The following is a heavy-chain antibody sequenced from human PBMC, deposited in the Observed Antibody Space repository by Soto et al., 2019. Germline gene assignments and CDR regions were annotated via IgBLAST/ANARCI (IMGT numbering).Heavy chain of an antibody. CDR2: MNPNSGNT. CDR3: ARVRYSSAHNWFDP. Sequence: QLQLVQSGAEVKKPGASVEVSCKASGYTFTSYDINWVRQATGQGLELMGWMNPNSGNTGYAQKFRGRVTMTRNTSISTAYMELSSLRSEDTAVYYCARVRYSSAHNWFDPWGQGTLVTVSS. J-gene: IGHJ5*02. CDR1: GYTFTSYD. V-gene: IGHV1-8*01. D-gene: IGHD5-18*01.